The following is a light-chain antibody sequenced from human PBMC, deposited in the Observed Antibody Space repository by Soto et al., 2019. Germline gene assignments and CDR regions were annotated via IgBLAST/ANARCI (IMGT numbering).Light chain of an antibody. V-gene: IGKV3-11*01. CDR3: QQRTNWPPLT. CDR2: DAS. CDR1: QSVGTY. Sequence: EXVLTQSPATLSLSPGERATLSCRASQSVGTYLAWYQQKPGQAPRLLIYDASNRATGIPARFSGSGSGTDFTLTISGLEPEDFAVYYCQQRTNWPPLTFGGGTKVEIK. J-gene: IGKJ4*01.